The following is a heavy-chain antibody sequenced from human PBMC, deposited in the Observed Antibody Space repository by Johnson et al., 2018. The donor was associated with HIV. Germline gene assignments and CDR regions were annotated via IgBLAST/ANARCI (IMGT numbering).Heavy chain of an antibody. D-gene: IGHD1-26*01. Sequence: VLLVESGGGVVQPGRSLRLSCAASGFTFSSYAMHWVRQAPGKGLEWVSGINWNGGSTGYADSVKGRFTISRDNAKNSLYLQMNSLRAEDTALYYCARFTERYSGSSIPHDAFYIWGQGTMVTVSS. V-gene: IGHV3-20*04. CDR2: INWNGGST. CDR1: GFTFSSYA. CDR3: ARFTERYSGSSIPHDAFYI. J-gene: IGHJ3*02.